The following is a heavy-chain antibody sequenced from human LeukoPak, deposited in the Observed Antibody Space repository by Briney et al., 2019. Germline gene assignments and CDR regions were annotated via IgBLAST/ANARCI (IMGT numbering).Heavy chain of an antibody. J-gene: IGHJ4*02. CDR2: IYSGGAT. Sequence: GGSLRLSCAASGITVSTNYMSWVRQAPGKGLEWVSIIYSGGATFYADSVKGRFTISRENSKNTLWLQMNSLGAEDTAVYYCARLHYDVLTGPFDYWGQGTLVTVSS. D-gene: IGHD3-9*01. CDR3: ARLHYDVLTGPFDY. V-gene: IGHV3-66*04. CDR1: GITVSTNY.